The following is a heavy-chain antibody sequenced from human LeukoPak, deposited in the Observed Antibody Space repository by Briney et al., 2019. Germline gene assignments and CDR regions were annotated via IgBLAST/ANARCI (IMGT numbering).Heavy chain of an antibody. CDR3: ARHSGRAPYGDFDY. V-gene: IGHV5-51*01. CDR1: GYSFTNYW. Sequence: GESLKISCKGSGYSFTNYWIDWLRQMPGKGLEWMGIIYPGDSNTRYSPSFQGQVTISADKSISTAYLQWSSLKASDTAMYYCARHSGRAPYGDFDYWGQGTLVTVSS. J-gene: IGHJ4*02. CDR2: IYPGDSNT. D-gene: IGHD4/OR15-4a*01.